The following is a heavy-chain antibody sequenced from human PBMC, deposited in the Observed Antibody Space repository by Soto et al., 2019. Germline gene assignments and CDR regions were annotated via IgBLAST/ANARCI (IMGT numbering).Heavy chain of an antibody. Sequence: GGSLRLSCAASGFTFSSYGMHWVRQAPGKGLEWVAVIWYDGSNKYYADSVKGRFTISRDNSKNTLYLQMNSLRAEDTAVYYCARDYYDSSGYYYNVYYYYGMDVWGQGT. D-gene: IGHD3-22*01. CDR2: IWYDGSNK. J-gene: IGHJ6*02. CDR3: ARDYYDSSGYYYNVYYYYGMDV. CDR1: GFTFSSYG. V-gene: IGHV3-33*01.